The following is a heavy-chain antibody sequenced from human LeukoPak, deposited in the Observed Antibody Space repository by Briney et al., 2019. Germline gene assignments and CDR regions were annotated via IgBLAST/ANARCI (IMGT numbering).Heavy chain of an antibody. V-gene: IGHV5-51*01. J-gene: IGHJ4*02. CDR1: GYSFTSYW. Sequence: GESLKISCKGSGYSFTSYWIGWVRQMPGKGLEWMGIIYPGDSDTRYGPSFQGQVTISADKSISTAYLQWSSLKASDTAMYYCARHSEADIVAPYFDYWGQGTLVTVSS. CDR3: ARHSEADIVAPYFDY. D-gene: IGHD5-12*01. CDR2: IYPGDSDT.